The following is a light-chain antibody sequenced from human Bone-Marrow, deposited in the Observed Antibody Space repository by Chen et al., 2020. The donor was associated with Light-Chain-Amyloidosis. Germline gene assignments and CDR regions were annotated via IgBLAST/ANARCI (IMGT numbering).Light chain of an antibody. CDR1: NIGSTS. CDR2: DDS. Sequence: SYVLTQPSSVSVAPGQTATIACGGNNIGSTSVHWYQPTPGQAPLLVVYDDSDRPSGIPQRLSGSNSGNTATLTISRVEAGDEADYYCQVWDRRSDRPVFGGGTKLTVL. V-gene: IGLV3-21*02. CDR3: QVWDRRSDRPV. J-gene: IGLJ3*02.